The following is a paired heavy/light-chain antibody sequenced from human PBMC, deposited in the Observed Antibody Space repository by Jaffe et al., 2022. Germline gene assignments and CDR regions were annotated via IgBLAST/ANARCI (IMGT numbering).Light chain of an antibody. J-gene: IGKJ5*01. CDR1: QSLVHSDGNTY. CDR2: KVS. V-gene: IGKV2-30*02. CDR3: MQNTHWPLIT. Sequence: DVVMTQSPLSLPVTLGQPASISCTSSQSLVHSDGNTYLSWFLQRPGQSPRRLIYKVSNRDSGVPDRFSGSGSGTHFTLAISRVEAEDVGVYYCMQNTHWPLITFGQGTRLEIK.
Heavy chain of an antibody. J-gene: IGHJ4*02. Sequence: QVQMVESEGGVVQPGGSLRLSCAASGFTFNKYGMQWVRQAPGEGLEWVAYIRYDGGDKLYADSVKGRFTISRDNSKNTLFLEMNNLRPEDTAVYYCPALGGRYSDVDYWGQGILVTVSS. CDR3: PALGGRYSDVDY. CDR2: IRYDGGDK. CDR1: GFTFNKYG. D-gene: IGHD5-18*01. V-gene: IGHV3-30*02.